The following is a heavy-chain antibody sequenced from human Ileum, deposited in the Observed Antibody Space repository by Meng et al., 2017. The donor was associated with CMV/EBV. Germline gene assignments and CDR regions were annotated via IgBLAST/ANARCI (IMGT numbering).Heavy chain of an antibody. V-gene: IGHV3-48*03. D-gene: IGHD2-15*01. CDR1: GFSFSNYE. CDR3: AREVAAVYSYYGMDV. Sequence: GESLKISCEASGFSFSNYELHWVRQAPGTGLEWVSYISSSGSTIYYADSVKGRFTVSRDNAKNSLYLQMNSLRVEDTAVYYCAREVAAVYSYYGMDVWGQGTTVTVSS. CDR2: ISSSGSTI. J-gene: IGHJ6*02.